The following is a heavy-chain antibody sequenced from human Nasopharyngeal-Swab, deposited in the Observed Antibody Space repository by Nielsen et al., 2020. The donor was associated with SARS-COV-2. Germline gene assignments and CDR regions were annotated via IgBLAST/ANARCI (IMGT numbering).Heavy chain of an antibody. Sequence: ASVNVSCNASGYTFTSSAMNWLRQAPGQGLDWMGWINTNTGNPTYAQGFTGRFVFSLDTSVSTAYLQISSLKAEDTAVYYCARTGYSSGWRHFDYWGQGTLVTVSS. CDR3: ARTGYSSGWRHFDY. J-gene: IGHJ4*02. CDR1: GYTFTSSA. D-gene: IGHD6-19*01. V-gene: IGHV7-4-1*02. CDR2: INTNTGNP.